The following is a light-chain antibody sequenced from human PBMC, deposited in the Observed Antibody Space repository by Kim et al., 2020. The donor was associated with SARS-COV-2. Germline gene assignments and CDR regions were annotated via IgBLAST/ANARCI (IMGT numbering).Light chain of an antibody. CDR3: HVWDTATDHYV. CDR1: NIGGHS. V-gene: IGLV3-21*01. CDR2: YDS. Sequence: SYELTQPPSVSVALGQTARITCGGNNIGGHSVHWYQQKPGQAHVLVMYYDSDRPSGIPERFSGSKSANTATLTISRVEDGDEADYYCHVWDTATDHYVF. J-gene: IGLJ1*01.